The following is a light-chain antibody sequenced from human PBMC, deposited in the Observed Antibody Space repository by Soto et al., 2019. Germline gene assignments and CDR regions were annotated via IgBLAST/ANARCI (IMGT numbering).Light chain of an antibody. CDR2: GAS. V-gene: IGKV3-15*01. J-gene: IGKJ4*01. CDR3: QQYNNCPLT. CDR1: QSVNSN. Sequence: EIAMTQSPATLSVSPGERATLSCRASQSVNSNLAWYQQKPGQAPRLLIYGASTRATGIPARFSGSGSGTEFTVTISSXQSEDFXVYYCQQYNNCPLTFGGGTKVEIK.